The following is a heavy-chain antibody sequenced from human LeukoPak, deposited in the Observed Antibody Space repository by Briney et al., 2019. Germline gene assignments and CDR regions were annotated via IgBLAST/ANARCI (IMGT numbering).Heavy chain of an antibody. CDR3: ARHIGGGIEDMDV. CDR2: IYVTGST. D-gene: IGHD3-16*02. J-gene: IGHJ6*03. V-gene: IGHV4-59*08. Sequence: SETLSLTCTVSGGSIGTYYWSWIRQSPMKGLEWIGYIYVTGSTRYNPYLQSRVTISVDTSRNQFFLKMSSVTAADTAVYYCARHIGGGIEDMDVWGKGTKVTVSS. CDR1: GGSIGTYY.